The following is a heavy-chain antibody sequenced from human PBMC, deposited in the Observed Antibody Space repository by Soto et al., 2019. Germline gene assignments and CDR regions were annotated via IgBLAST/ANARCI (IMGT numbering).Heavy chain of an antibody. V-gene: IGHV5-51*01. D-gene: IGHD7-27*01. Sequence: PGESLKISCKGSGYIFTSFYIGWVRQMPGRGLEWMGIIYPYDSQTRYSSSFQGQVTISADKSIDTAYLHWSSLRASDSATYYCAIPEPWANGMDVWGQGTTVTVSS. J-gene: IGHJ6*02. CDR2: IYPYDSQT. CDR3: AIPEPWANGMDV. CDR1: GYIFTSFY.